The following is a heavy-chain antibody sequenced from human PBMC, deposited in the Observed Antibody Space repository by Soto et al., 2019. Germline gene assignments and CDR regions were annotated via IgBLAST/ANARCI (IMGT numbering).Heavy chain of an antibody. CDR3: ARHSPRGSSSPYHYYYYGMDV. D-gene: IGHD6-6*01. Sequence: SETLSLTCTVSGGSISSSSYYWGWIRQPPGKGLEWIGSIYYSGSTYHNPSLKSRVTISVDTSKNQFSLKLSSVTAADTAVYYCARHSPRGSSSPYHYYYYGMDVWGQGTTVTVSS. CDR1: GGSISSSSYY. J-gene: IGHJ6*02. V-gene: IGHV4-39*01. CDR2: IYYSGST.